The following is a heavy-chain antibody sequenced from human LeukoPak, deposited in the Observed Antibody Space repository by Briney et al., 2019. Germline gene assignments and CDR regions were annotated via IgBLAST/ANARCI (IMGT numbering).Heavy chain of an antibody. CDR3: ARGRRWGWYFDL. D-gene: IGHD4-23*01. J-gene: IGHJ2*01. V-gene: IGHV4-59*01. CDR2: IYYSGST. CDR1: GGSLSSYY. Sequence: PSETLSLTCTVSGGSLSSYYWSWIRQPPGKGLEWIGYIYYSGSTNYNPSLKSRVTISVDTSKNQFSLKLSSVTAADTAVYYCARGRRWGWYFDLWGRGTLVTVSS.